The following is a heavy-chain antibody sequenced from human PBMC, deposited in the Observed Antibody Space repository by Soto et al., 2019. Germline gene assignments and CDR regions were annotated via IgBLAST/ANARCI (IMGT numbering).Heavy chain of an antibody. CDR2: IKSKTDGGTT. D-gene: IGHD2-21*02. J-gene: IGHJ1*01. CDR3: ATDRLFFQH. V-gene: IGHV3-15*01. CDR1: GFTFSNAW. Sequence: PGGSLGLSCAACGFTFSNAWMSGVRQAPGKGLEWVGRIKSKTDGGTTDYAAPVKGRFTISRDDSKNTLYLQMNSLKTDDTAVYYCATDRLFFQHWGQGTLVTVSS.